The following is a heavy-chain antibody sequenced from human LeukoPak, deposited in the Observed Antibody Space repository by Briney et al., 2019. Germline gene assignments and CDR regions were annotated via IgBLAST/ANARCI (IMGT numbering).Heavy chain of an antibody. CDR2: FNPSSGST. D-gene: IGHD3-10*01. CDR3: ARDHWFGSGTNNAFDI. CDR1: GYPFNKYY. Sequence: RASVKVSCKASGYPFNKYYLHWVRQAPGQGLEWIGVFNPSSGSTNYAQKFQGRVTMTRDTSKSTVYMELSSLRYDDTAVFYCARDHWFGSGTNNAFDIWGQGTMVTVSS. J-gene: IGHJ3*02. V-gene: IGHV1-46*02.